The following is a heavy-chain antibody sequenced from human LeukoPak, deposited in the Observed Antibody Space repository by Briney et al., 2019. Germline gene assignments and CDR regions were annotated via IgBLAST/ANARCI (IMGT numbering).Heavy chain of an antibody. V-gene: IGHV3-21*01. D-gene: IGHD6-6*01. CDR1: GFTFSSYS. CDR2: ISSSSSYI. CDR3: ATDLYSSSPGSAEDY. J-gene: IGHJ4*02. Sequence: GGSLRLSCAASGFTFSSYSMNWVRQAPGKGLEWVSSISSSSSYIYYTDSVKGRFTISRDNAKKSLYLQMNSLRAEDTAVYYCATDLYSSSPGSAEDYWGQGTLVTVSS.